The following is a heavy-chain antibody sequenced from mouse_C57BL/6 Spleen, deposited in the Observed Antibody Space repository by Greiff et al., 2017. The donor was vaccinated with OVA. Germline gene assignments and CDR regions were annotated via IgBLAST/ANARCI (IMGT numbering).Heavy chain of an antibody. Sequence: QVQLQQPGAELVRPGSSVKLSCKASGYTFTSYWMHWVKQRPIQGLEWIGNIDPSDSEPHYNQKFKDKATLTVDKSSSTAYMQLSSLTSEDSAVYYCARGGQPLRDYFDYWGQGTTLTVSS. J-gene: IGHJ2*01. CDR3: ARGGQPLRDYFDY. V-gene: IGHV1-52*01. CDR1: GYTFTSYW. D-gene: IGHD6-1*01. CDR2: IDPSDSEP.